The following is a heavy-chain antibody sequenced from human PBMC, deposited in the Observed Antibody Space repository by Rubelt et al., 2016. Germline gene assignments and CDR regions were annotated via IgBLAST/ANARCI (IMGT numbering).Heavy chain of an antibody. Sequence: QLQLQESGPGLVKPSETLSLTCTVSGGSISSSSYYWGWIRQPPGKGLEWIGSIYYSGSTYYNPSLKSRVTISVDTTKNQFSLKLSSVTAADTAVYYCARRADSSGYYYFDYWGQGTLVTVSS. CDR1: GGSISSSSYY. J-gene: IGHJ4*02. CDR2: IYYSGST. D-gene: IGHD3-22*01. CDR3: ARRADSSGYYYFDY. V-gene: IGHV4-39*01.